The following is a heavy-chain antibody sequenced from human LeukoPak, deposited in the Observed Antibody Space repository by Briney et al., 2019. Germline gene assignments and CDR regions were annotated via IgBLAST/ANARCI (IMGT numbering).Heavy chain of an antibody. D-gene: IGHD4-17*01. CDR2: ISGSGGST. CDR1: GFTFSSYA. J-gene: IGHJ5*02. Sequence: QPGGSPRLSCAASGFTFSSYAMSWVRQAPGKGLEWVSAISGSGGSTYYADSVKGRFTISRDNSKNTLYLQMNSLRAEDTAVYYCAKGAPNPPDDYGDYAGGWFDPWGQGTLVTVSS. CDR3: AKGAPNPPDDYGDYAGGWFDP. V-gene: IGHV3-23*01.